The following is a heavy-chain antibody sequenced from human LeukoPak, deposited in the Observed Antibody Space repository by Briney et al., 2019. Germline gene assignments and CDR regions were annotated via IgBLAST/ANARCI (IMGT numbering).Heavy chain of an antibody. J-gene: IGHJ4*02. Sequence: GGSLRLSCAASGFNFDDYGMSWVRQAPGKGLEWVSSITSGGDYIYYADSVKGRFTTSRDNAKNSLSLQLNSLRVEDTAVYYCARGHYDVLAASYKWTPDYWGQGTLVTVSS. D-gene: IGHD3-9*01. CDR3: ARGHYDVLAASYKWTPDY. CDR2: ITSGGDYI. CDR1: GFNFDDYG. V-gene: IGHV3-21*01.